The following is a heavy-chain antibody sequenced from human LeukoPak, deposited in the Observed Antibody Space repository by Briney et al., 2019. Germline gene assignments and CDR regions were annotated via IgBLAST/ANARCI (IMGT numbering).Heavy chain of an antibody. CDR1: GFTFIAYG. V-gene: IGHV3-74*01. CDR3: ARGVSGWYFDL. Sequence: GGSLRLSCAASGFTFIAYGMSWVRQAPGKGLMWVSRINTDGSGTNYADSVKGRFTFSRDNAKNTLYLQMHSLRAEDTAVYYCARGVSGWYFDLWGRGTLVTVSS. J-gene: IGHJ2*01. CDR2: INTDGSGT.